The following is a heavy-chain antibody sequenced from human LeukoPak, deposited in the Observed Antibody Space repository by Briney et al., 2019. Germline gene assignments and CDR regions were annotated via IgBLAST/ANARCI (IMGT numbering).Heavy chain of an antibody. CDR1: GYSFTDYY. V-gene: IGHV1-2*06. CDR2: INPNSGGT. J-gene: IGHJ4*02. CDR3: ARETMG. Sequence: ASVKVSCKASGYSFTDYYIHWVRQAPGQGLEWMGRINPNSGGTNYAQSFQGRVTMTRDTSISTASMELSRLRSDDTAIYYCARETMGWGQGTLVTVSA. D-gene: IGHD4/OR15-4a*01.